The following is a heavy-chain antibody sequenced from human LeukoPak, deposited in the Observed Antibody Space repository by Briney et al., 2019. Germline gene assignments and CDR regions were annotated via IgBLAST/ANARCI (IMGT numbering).Heavy chain of an antibody. CDR3: ATDRAFYDSSGYLGYYFDY. V-gene: IGHV1-24*01. D-gene: IGHD3-22*01. Sequence: ASVKVSCKASGYTFTSYYMHWVRQAPGKGLEWMGGFDPEDGETIYAQKFQGRVTMTEDTSTDTAYMELSSLRSEDTAVYYCATDRAFYDSSGYLGYYFDYWGQGTLVTVSS. CDR2: FDPEDGET. J-gene: IGHJ4*02. CDR1: GYTFTSYY.